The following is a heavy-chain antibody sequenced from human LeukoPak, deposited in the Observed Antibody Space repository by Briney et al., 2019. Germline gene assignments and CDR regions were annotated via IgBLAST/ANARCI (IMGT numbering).Heavy chain of an antibody. D-gene: IGHD3-22*01. V-gene: IGHV4-39*01. CDR1: GGSISSSSYY. J-gene: IGHJ5*02. CDR3: AAEQVVIPRWFDP. Sequence: PSETLSLTCTVSGGSISSSSYYWGWIRQPPGKGLEWIGSIYYSGSTYYNPSLKSRVTISVDTSKNQFSLKLSSVTAADTAVYYCAAEQVVIPRWFDPWAREPWSPSPQ. CDR2: IYYSGST.